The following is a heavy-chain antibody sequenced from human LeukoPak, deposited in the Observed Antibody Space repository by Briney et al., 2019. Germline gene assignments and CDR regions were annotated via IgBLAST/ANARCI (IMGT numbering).Heavy chain of an antibody. CDR3: TRDSGYDNPFDY. CDR1: GFTFSGSA. CDR2: IRSKANSYAT. V-gene: IGHV3-73*01. D-gene: IGHD5-12*01. J-gene: IGHJ4*02. Sequence: GGSLKLSCAASGFTFSGSAMHWVRHASGKGLECVGRIRSKANSYATAYAASVKGRFTISRDDSKNTAYLQMNSLKTEDTAVYYCTRDSGYDNPFDYWGQGTLVTVSS.